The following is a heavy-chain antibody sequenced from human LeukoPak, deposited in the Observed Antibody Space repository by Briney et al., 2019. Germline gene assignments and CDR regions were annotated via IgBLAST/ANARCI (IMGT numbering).Heavy chain of an antibody. Sequence: GGSLRLSCTASGFTFGDYAMSWVRQAPGKGLEWVGFIRSKAYGGTTEYAASVKGRFTISRDDSKSIAYLQMNSLKTEDTAVYYCSGELSDYWGQGTLVTVSS. J-gene: IGHJ4*02. CDR2: IRSKAYGGTT. D-gene: IGHD3-16*02. CDR3: SGELSDY. V-gene: IGHV3-49*04. CDR1: GFTFGDYA.